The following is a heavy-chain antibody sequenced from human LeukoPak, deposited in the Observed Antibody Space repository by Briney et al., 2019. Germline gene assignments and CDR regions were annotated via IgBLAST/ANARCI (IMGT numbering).Heavy chain of an antibody. J-gene: IGHJ4*02. Sequence: PEGSLRLSRAASGFTFSRYGMHWVRQAPGKGLEWVAYIRYDGGNKGYPDSVKGRFTISRDNSKNTLYLQMNSLRPEDTAVYYCAKPSSGDPPRDFDYWGQGTLVTVSS. CDR1: GFTFSRYG. CDR2: IRYDGGNK. V-gene: IGHV3-30*02. CDR3: AKPSSGDPPRDFDY. D-gene: IGHD1-26*01.